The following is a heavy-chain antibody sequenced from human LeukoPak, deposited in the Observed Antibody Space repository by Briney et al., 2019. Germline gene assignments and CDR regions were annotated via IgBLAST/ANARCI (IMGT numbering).Heavy chain of an antibody. CDR1: GYSFTSYW. CDR2: IYPGDSDT. J-gene: IGHJ3*02. Sequence: GESLKISCKGSGYSFTSYWIGWVRQMPGKGLEWMGIIYPGDSDTRYSPSFQGQVTISADKSISTAYLQWSSLKGSDTAMYYCARQRYCSGGSCDDFDIWGQGTMVTVSS. CDR3: ARQRYCSGGSCDDFDI. V-gene: IGHV5-51*01. D-gene: IGHD2-15*01.